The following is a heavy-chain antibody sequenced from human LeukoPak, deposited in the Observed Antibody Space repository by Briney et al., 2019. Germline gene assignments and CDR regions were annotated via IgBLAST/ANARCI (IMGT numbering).Heavy chain of an antibody. V-gene: IGHV4-31*03. D-gene: IGHD3-22*01. CDR1: GGSISTG. Sequence: PSETLSLTCSVSGGSISTGWSWIRQHPGKGLEWIGYIFYSGSTYYNPSLKSRVAISIDASKNQFSLKLSSVTAADTAVYYCAREGGYYDSSGFYHKSGTFDIWGQGALVTVSS. CDR2: IFYSGST. J-gene: IGHJ3*02. CDR3: AREGGYYDSSGFYHKSGTFDI.